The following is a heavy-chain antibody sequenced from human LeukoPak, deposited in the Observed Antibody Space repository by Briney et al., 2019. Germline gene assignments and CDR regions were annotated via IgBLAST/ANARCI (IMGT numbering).Heavy chain of an antibody. V-gene: IGHV4-38-2*02. Sequence: SETLSLTCTVSGYSISSGYYWGWIRQPPGKGLEWIGSIYHSGSTYYNPSLKSRVTISVDTSKNQFSLKLSSVTAADTAVYYCAGPSYYYDSSGYYPLDYWGQGTLVTVSS. CDR2: IYHSGST. CDR3: AGPSYYYDSSGYYPLDY. CDR1: GYSISSGYY. D-gene: IGHD3-22*01. J-gene: IGHJ4*02.